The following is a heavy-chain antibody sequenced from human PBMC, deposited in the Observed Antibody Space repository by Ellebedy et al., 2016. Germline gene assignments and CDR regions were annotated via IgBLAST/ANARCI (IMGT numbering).Heavy chain of an antibody. D-gene: IGHD2-15*01. CDR1: GGSISSYY. V-gene: IGHV4-59*08. CDR3: ARSLYCSGGSCYRPDAFDI. CDR2: IYYSGST. J-gene: IGHJ3*02. Sequence: GSLRLSCTVSGGSISSYYWSWIRQPPGKGLEWIGYIYYSGSTNYNPSLKSLVTISVDTSKNQFSLKLSSVTAADTAVYYCARSLYCSGGSCYRPDAFDIWGQGTMVTVSS.